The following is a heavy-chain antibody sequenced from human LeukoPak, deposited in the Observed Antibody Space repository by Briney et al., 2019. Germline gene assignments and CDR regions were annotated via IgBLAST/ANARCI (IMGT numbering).Heavy chain of an antibody. D-gene: IGHD6-13*01. V-gene: IGHV3-23*01. Sequence: GGSLRLSCAASGFTFSNYAMSWVRQAPGKGLEWVSAISGSRDSTYHADSVKGRFTISRDNSKNTLYVQMNSLRAEDTAVYYCAKGGIASPGLSNWGQGTLVTVSS. J-gene: IGHJ4*02. CDR1: GFTFSNYA. CDR3: AKGGIASPGLSN. CDR2: ISGSRDST.